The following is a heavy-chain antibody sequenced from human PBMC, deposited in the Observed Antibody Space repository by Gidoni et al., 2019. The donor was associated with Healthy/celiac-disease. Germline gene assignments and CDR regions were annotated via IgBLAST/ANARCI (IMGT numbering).Heavy chain of an antibody. Sequence: QVQLQESGPGLVKPSETLPLTCTVSGDSISSYYWSWIRQPPGKGLEWIGYIYYSGSTNYNPSLKSRVTISVDTSKNQFSLKLSSVTAADTAVYYCARGTGQLVLGIDYWGQGTLVTVSS. V-gene: IGHV4-59*01. CDR3: ARGTGQLVLGIDY. CDR2: IYYSGST. D-gene: IGHD6-6*01. J-gene: IGHJ4*02. CDR1: GDSISSYY.